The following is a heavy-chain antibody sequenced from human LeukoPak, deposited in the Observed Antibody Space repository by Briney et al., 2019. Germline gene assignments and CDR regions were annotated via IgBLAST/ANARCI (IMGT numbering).Heavy chain of an antibody. CDR3: ARDQLAYSGYDTLFDY. D-gene: IGHD5-12*01. CDR2: ISYDGSNK. J-gene: IGHJ4*02. CDR1: GFTFSSYA. V-gene: IGHV3-30*04. Sequence: GRSLRLSCAASGFTFSSYAMRWVRQAPGKGLEWVAVISYDGSNKYYADSVKGRFTISRDNSKNTLYLQLNSLRPEDTAVYYCARDQLAYSGYDTLFDYWGQGSLVTVSS.